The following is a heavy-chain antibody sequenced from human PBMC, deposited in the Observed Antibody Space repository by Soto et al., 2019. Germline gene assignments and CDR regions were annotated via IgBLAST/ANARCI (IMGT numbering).Heavy chain of an antibody. V-gene: IGHV3-23*01. J-gene: IGHJ4*02. CDR2: ITGSGSTI. Sequence: DVQLWESGGGLVQPGVSLRLSCAASGFSFNKYAMIWVRQAPGKGQEWVSGITGSGSTIEYIESVKGRFTISRDNSKNTVYLQMNSLRAEDTAMYYCAKDAVSGDGLWLVSDWGQGTPVTVS. CDR1: GFSFNKYA. D-gene: IGHD2-21*02. CDR3: AKDAVSGDGLWLVSD.